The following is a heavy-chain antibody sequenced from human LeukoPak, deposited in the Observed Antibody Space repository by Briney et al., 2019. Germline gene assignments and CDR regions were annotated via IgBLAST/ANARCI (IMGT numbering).Heavy chain of an antibody. D-gene: IGHD3-3*01. CDR2: ISSSSSYI. CDR3: ARDHQPYYDFWSGYYYMDV. V-gene: IGHV3-21*01. CDR1: GGSFSGYY. Sequence: ETLSLTCAVYGGSFSGYYWSWIRQPPGKGLEWVSSISSSSSYIYYADSVKGRFTISRDNAKNSLYLQMNSLRAEDTAVYYCARDHQPYYDFWSGYYYMDVWGKGTTVTVSS. J-gene: IGHJ6*03.